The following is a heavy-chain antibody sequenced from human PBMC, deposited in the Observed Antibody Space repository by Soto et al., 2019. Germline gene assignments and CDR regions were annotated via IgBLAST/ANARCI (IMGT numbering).Heavy chain of an antibody. J-gene: IGHJ4*02. CDR2: ISPSSSFL. CDR1: GLSFRSFY. D-gene: IGHD3-10*01. CDR3: AKVGTDYGSGSPYYSDY. Sequence: TGGSLRLSCAASGLSFRSFYMIWVRQAPGRGLEWVSSISPSSSFLNYADSVKGRFTISRDNAKSSVNLQMNSLRAEDTAVYYCAKVGTDYGSGSPYYSDYWGQGTLVTVSS. V-gene: IGHV3-21*06.